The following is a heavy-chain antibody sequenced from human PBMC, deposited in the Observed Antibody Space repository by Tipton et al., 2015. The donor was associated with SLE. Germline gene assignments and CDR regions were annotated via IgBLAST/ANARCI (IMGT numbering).Heavy chain of an antibody. CDR2: IYPGDSDT. CDR3: ARRYSSTWSIDY. Sequence: QLVQSGAEVKKPGESLKISCKGSGYIFISYWIAWVRQMPGKGLEWIGTIYPGDSDTRYSPSFQDQVTISVDKSITTAYLQWNSLKASDSAIYYCARRYSSTWSIDYWGQGTVVTVSS. D-gene: IGHD6-6*01. V-gene: IGHV5-51*03. J-gene: IGHJ4*02. CDR1: GYIFISYW.